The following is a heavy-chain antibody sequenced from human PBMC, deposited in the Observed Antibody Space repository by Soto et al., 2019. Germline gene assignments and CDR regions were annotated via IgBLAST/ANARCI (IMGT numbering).Heavy chain of an antibody. D-gene: IGHD3-9*01. CDR1: GYTFTNYA. CDR3: ARGILDFDYLSPQGY. Sequence: VASVKVSCKASGYTFTNYAIHWVRQAPGQRLEWMGWINAGNGNTKYSQKFQGRLTITRDTSASTVYMGLSSLRSEDTAVYYCARGILDFDYLSPQGYWGQGTLVTVAS. CDR2: INAGNGNT. V-gene: IGHV1-3*01. J-gene: IGHJ4*02.